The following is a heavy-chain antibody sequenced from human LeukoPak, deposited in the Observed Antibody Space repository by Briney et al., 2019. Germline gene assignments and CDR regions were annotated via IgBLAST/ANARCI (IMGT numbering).Heavy chain of an antibody. D-gene: IGHD3-22*01. Sequence: PGGSLRLSCAASGFTFSSYGMHWVRQAPGKGLEWVAFIRFDGSNKYYADSVKGRFTISRDNSKNTLYLQMNSLRPEDTAVYYCARQGLYYDSSGYYYYYYYMDVWGKGTTVTVSS. CDR1: GFTFSSYG. V-gene: IGHV3-30*02. CDR2: IRFDGSNK. CDR3: ARQGLYYDSSGYYYYYYYMDV. J-gene: IGHJ6*03.